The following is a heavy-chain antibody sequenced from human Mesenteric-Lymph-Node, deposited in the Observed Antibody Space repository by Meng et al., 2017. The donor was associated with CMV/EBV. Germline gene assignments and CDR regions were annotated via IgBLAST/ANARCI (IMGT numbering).Heavy chain of an antibody. J-gene: IGHJ5*02. CDR2: IDDSGGSP. CDR1: GFTFSTYA. V-gene: IGHV3-23*01. CDR3: ARDQYGSGPNLFDP. D-gene: IGHD3-10*01. Sequence: GESLKISCAASGFTFSTYAMNWVRQAPGKGLEWVSTIDDSGGSPYYADSVEGRFTISRDNSRNTVYLLMNSLRAEDPAVYYCARDQYGSGPNLFDPWGQGTLVTVSS.